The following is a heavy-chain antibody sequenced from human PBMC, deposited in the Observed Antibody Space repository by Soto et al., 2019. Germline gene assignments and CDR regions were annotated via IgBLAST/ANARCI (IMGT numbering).Heavy chain of an antibody. CDR1: GYSFTSSD. CDR3: ARAGINYDILTGYYTPHYYYGMDV. V-gene: IGHV1-8*01. Sequence: ASGKVCCKASGYSFTSSDINWVRQATGQGLEWMGWMNPNSGNTGYAQKFQGRVTMTRNTSISTAYMELSSLRSEDTAVYYCARAGINYDILTGYYTPHYYYGMDVCGKRHTVPAS. CDR2: MNPNSGNT. J-gene: IGHJ6*04. D-gene: IGHD3-9*01.